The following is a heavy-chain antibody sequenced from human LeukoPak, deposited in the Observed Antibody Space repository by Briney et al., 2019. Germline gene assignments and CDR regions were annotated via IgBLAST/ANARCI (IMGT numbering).Heavy chain of an antibody. CDR3: ARADYYTSGTYRYYFDY. CDR2: ISYDGNNK. V-gene: IGHV3-30*03. CDR1: GFTFSYYG. Sequence: GGSLRLSCAASGFTFSYYGLHWVRQAPGKGLEWVALISYDGNNKDYADSVKGRFTISRNNSNNTLYLQMNSLRPEDTAVYYCARADYYTSGTYRYYFDYWGQGTLVTVSS. D-gene: IGHD3-10*01. J-gene: IGHJ4*02.